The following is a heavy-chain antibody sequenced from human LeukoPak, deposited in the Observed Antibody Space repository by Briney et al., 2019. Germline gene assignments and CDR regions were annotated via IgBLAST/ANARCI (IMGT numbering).Heavy chain of an antibody. CDR1: GVTLSSYA. D-gene: IGHD3-22*01. CDR2: ISSSGGST. V-gene: IGHV3-23*01. Sequence: GGSLRLSCAASGVTLSSYAMSWARQAPGKGLEWVSAISSSGGSTYYANSVRGRFTISRDNSKNTLYLQMNSLRAEDTAVYYCAKDLYRGYYYDSSGYISDYWGQGTLVTVSS. CDR3: AKDLYRGYYYDSSGYISDY. J-gene: IGHJ4*02.